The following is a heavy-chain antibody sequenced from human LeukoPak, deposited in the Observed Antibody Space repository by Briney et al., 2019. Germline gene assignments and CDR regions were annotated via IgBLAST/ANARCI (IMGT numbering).Heavy chain of an antibody. CDR2: INQDGREK. V-gene: IGHV3-7*01. CDR1: GFTFSSYW. J-gene: IGHJ4*02. Sequence: GGSLTLSCAVSGFTFSSYWMTWVRQAPGKGLQWVANINQDGREKYYMGSMKGRLNIPRDNTENSVFLQLTSLRPEDTGIYFCAKGRDYGDYWGQETLVAVSS. CDR3: AKGRDYGDY.